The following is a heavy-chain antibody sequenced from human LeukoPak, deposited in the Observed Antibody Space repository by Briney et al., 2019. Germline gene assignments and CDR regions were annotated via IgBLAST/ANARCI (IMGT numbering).Heavy chain of an antibody. J-gene: IGHJ3*02. D-gene: IGHD5-12*01. CDR2: IYHSGST. CDR1: GGSISSGGYS. V-gene: IGHV4-30-2*01. Sequence: SETLSLTCAVSGGSISSGGYSWSWIRQPPGKGLEWIGYIYHSGSTYYNPSLKSRVTISVDRSKNQFSLKLSSVTAADTAVYYCARGKGYSGYDFAFEIWGQGTMVTVSS. CDR3: ARGKGYSGYDFAFEI.